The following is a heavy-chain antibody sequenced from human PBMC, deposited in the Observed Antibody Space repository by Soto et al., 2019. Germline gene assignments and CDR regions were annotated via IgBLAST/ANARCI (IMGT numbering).Heavy chain of an antibody. Sequence: SETLSLTCAVYGGSFSGYYWSWIRQPPGKGLEWIGEINHSGSTNYNPSLKSRVTISVDTSKNQFSLKLSSVTAADTAVYYCAIRPRRYCMDCWGQGTTVTVSS. CDR1: GGSFSGYY. CDR2: INHSGST. J-gene: IGHJ6*02. CDR3: AIRPRRYCMDC. V-gene: IGHV4-34*01.